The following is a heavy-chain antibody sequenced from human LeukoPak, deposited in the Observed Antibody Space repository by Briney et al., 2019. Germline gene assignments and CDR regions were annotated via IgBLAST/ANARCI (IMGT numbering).Heavy chain of an antibody. V-gene: IGHV1-24*01. J-gene: IGHJ4*02. CDR1: GYTLTELS. D-gene: IGHD3-22*01. CDR3: ATSDQNYYDSSGYPLFDY. CDR2: FDPEDGET. Sequence: ASVKVSCKVSGYTLTELSMHWVRQAPGKGLEWMGGFDPEDGETIYAQKFQGRVTMTEDTSTDTAYMELSSLRSEDTAVYYCATSDQNYYDSSGYPLFDYWGQGTLVTVSS.